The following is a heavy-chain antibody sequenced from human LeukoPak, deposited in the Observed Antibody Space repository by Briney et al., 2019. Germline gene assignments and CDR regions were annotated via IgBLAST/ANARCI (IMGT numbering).Heavy chain of an antibody. Sequence: SETLSLACAVYGGSFSGYYWSWIRQPPGKGLEWIGEINHSGSTNYNPSLKSRVTISVDTSKNQFSLKLSSVTAADTAVYYCARGISSRGDYWGQGTLVTVSS. V-gene: IGHV4-34*01. CDR2: INHSGST. CDR3: ARGISSRGDY. J-gene: IGHJ4*02. D-gene: IGHD6-13*01. CDR1: GGSFSGYY.